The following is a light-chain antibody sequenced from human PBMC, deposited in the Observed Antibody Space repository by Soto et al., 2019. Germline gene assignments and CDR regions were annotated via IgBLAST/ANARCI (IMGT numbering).Light chain of an antibody. CDR1: QSISIH. V-gene: IGKV1-39*01. CDR2: GAS. J-gene: IGKJ5*01. CDR3: QQTYTTPEIT. Sequence: DIHMTQSPSSLSASVGDRVTITCRASQSISIHLNWYQQKPGKAPNLLIYGASSLKSGVPARFRGSGSGTDFTLTISSLQPEDFAIYYCQQTYTTPEITFGQGTRLEIK.